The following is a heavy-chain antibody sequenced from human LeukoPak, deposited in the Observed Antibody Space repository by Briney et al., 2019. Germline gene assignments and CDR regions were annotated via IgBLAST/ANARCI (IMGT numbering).Heavy chain of an antibody. D-gene: IGHD2-15*01. Sequence: GGSLRLSCAASGFTLRSYSMSWVRQAPGKGLEWVAVIWYDGSNKYYADSVKGRFTISRDNSKNTLYLQMDSLRAEDTAVYYCARGSIAVVVAATPYDCWGQGTLVTVSS. V-gene: IGHV3-33*08. J-gene: IGHJ4*02. CDR3: ARGSIAVVVAATPYDC. CDR2: IWYDGSNK. CDR1: GFTLRSYS.